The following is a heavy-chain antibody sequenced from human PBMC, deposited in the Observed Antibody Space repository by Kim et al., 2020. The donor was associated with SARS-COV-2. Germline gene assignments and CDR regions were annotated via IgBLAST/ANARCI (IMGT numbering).Heavy chain of an antibody. Sequence: GGSLRLSCAASGFTFDDYAMHWVRQAPGKGLEWVSGISWNSGSIGYADSVKGRFTISRDNAKNSLYLQMNSLGAEDTALYYCAKDIVGATTAFYYFDYWGQGTLVTVSS. CDR1: GFTFDDYA. D-gene: IGHD1-26*01. CDR2: ISWNSGSI. CDR3: AKDIVGATTAFYYFDY. J-gene: IGHJ4*02. V-gene: IGHV3-9*01.